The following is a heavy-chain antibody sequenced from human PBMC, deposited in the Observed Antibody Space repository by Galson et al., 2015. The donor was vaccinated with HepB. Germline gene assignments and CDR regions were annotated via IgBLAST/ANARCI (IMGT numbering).Heavy chain of an antibody. CDR1: GFTFSSYA. V-gene: IGHV3-23*01. CDR3: ARWTQLWFGAFDY. J-gene: IGHJ4*02. CDR2: ISGSGGST. D-gene: IGHD5-18*01. Sequence: SLRLSCAASGFTFSSYAMSWVRQAPGKGLEWVSAISGSGGSTYYADSVKGRFTISRDNSRNTLYLQMNSLRAEDTAVYYCARWTQLWFGAFDYWGQGTLVTVSS.